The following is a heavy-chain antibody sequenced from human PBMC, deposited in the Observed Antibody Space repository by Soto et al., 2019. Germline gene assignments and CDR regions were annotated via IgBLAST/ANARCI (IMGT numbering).Heavy chain of an antibody. Sequence: VGSLRLSCAASGFTFSSYAMSWVRQAPGKGLEWVSAISGSGGSTYYADSVKGRFTISRDNSKNTLYLQMNSLRAEDTAVYYCAKDRWTTYYYDSSGYLGFDYWGQGTLVTVSS. CDR1: GFTFSSYA. CDR2: ISGSGGST. D-gene: IGHD3-22*01. V-gene: IGHV3-23*01. CDR3: AKDRWTTYYYDSSGYLGFDY. J-gene: IGHJ4*02.